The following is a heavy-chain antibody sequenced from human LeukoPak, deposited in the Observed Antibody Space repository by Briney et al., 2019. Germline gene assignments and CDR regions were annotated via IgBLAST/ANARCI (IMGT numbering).Heavy chain of an antibody. CDR3: AREGPYYYDSSGDAFDI. CDR2: IYSGGST. Sequence: GGSLRLSCAASGFTVSSNYMSWVRQAPGKGLEWVSVIYSGGSTYYADSVKGRFTISRDNSKSTLYLQMNSLRAEDTAVYYCAREGPYYYDSSGDAFDIWGQGTMVTVSS. D-gene: IGHD3-22*01. V-gene: IGHV3-53*01. J-gene: IGHJ3*02. CDR1: GFTVSSNY.